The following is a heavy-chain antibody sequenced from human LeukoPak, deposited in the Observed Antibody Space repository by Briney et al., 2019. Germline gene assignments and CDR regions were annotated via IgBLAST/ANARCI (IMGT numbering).Heavy chain of an antibody. D-gene: IGHD6-19*01. CDR1: GYTFIGCY. J-gene: IGHJ4*02. CDR3: ARGSIAVAGGFDY. CDR2: INPNSGGT. V-gene: IGHV1-2*02. Sequence: ASVKVSCKASGYTFIGCYMHWVRQAPGQGLEWMGWINPNSGGTNYAQKFQGRVTMTRDTSISTAYMELSRLRSDDTAVYYCARGSIAVAGGFDYWGQGTLVTVSS.